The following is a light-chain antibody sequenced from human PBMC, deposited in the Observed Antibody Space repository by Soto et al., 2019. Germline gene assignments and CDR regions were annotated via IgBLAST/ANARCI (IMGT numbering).Light chain of an antibody. J-gene: IGKJ3*01. CDR3: QQFGTIPFT. Sequence: EIVLTQSPGTLSLSPGERAPLSCGASQGVSSTTLGCYKQNPGQAPSLLTSGTPNRATGIPDRFSGSGSGTDFTLTISSPAPEDFAVYYCQQFGTIPFTFGPGTKVDV. CDR2: GTP. CDR1: QGVSSTT. V-gene: IGKV3-20*01.